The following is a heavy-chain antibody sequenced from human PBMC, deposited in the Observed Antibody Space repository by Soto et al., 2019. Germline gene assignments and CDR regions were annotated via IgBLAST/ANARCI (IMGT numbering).Heavy chain of an antibody. D-gene: IGHD3-3*01. J-gene: IGHJ6*02. V-gene: IGHV4-39*01. CDR2: IYYSGST. CDR3: ARQSPDYDFWSGYYSYYYGMDV. CDR1: GGSISSSSYY. Sequence: SETLSLTCTVSGGSISSSSYYWGWIRQPPGKGLEWIGSIYYSGSTYYNPSLKSRVTISVDTSKNQFSLKLSSVTAADTAVYYCARQSPDYDFWSGYYSYYYGMDVWGQGTTVTSP.